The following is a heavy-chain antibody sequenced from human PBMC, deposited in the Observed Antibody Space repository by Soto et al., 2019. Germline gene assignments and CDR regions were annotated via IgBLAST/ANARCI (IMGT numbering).Heavy chain of an antibody. Sequence: GGSLRLSCTASGFTFSSYEMNWVRQAPGKGLEWVSYISSSGSTIYYADSVKGRFTISRDNAKNSLYLQMNSLRAEDTAVYYCARDGIAARPYYYYGMDVWGQGTTVTVSS. D-gene: IGHD6-6*01. V-gene: IGHV3-48*03. CDR3: ARDGIAARPYYYYGMDV. CDR2: ISSSGSTI. CDR1: GFTFSSYE. J-gene: IGHJ6*02.